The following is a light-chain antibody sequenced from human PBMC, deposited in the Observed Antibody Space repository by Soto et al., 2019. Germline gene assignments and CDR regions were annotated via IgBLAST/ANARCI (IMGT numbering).Light chain of an antibody. Sequence: DIPMTQSPSTLSASVGDRVTITCRASQSISSWLAWYQQKPGKAPKLLIYDASSLESGVPSRFSGSGSGTEFTLTISSLQPDDFATYYCQQYNSYSPLFTFGPGTKWISN. V-gene: IGKV1-5*01. CDR3: QQYNSYSPLFT. CDR1: QSISSW. J-gene: IGKJ3*01. CDR2: DAS.